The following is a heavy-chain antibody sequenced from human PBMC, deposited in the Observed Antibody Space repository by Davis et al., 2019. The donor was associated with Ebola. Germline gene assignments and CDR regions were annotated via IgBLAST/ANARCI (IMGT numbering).Heavy chain of an antibody. CDR2: INHSGST. CDR3: ARPTYYYDSSGPLRY. CDR1: GGSFSGYY. J-gene: IGHJ4*02. Sequence: SETLSLTCAVYGGSFSGYYWSWIRQLPGKGLEWIGEINHSGSTNYNPSLKSRVTISVDTSKNQFSLKLSSVTAADTAVYYCARPTYYYDSSGPLRYWGQGTLVTVSS. D-gene: IGHD3-22*01. V-gene: IGHV4-34*01.